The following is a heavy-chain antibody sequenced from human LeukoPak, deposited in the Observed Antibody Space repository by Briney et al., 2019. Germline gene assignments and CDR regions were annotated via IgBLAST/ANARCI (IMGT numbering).Heavy chain of an antibody. CDR3: ASRHSDGYFDY. CDR2: LNWNGDTT. Sequence: TGGSLRLSCAASGFTFDEYAMSWVRQLPGKGLEWVSGLNWNGDTTDYADSVRGRFTISRDNAKNSLYLQMNSLTAEDTAFYYCASRHSDGYFDYWGQGTLVTVSS. V-gene: IGHV3-20*04. D-gene: IGHD3-22*01. CDR1: GFTFDEYA. J-gene: IGHJ4*02.